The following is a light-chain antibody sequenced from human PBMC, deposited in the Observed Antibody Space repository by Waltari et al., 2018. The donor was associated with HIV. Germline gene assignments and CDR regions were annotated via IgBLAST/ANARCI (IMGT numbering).Light chain of an antibody. CDR3: QQYYTTPRT. CDR2: WAS. J-gene: IGKJ1*01. CDR1: QSVLYSSNNKNY. V-gene: IGKV4-1*01. Sequence: DIVMTQSPDSLAVSLGERATINCKSSQSVLYSSNNKNYLAWYQQKPGQPPKRLIYWASTRESGVPDRFSGSGSGTDFTLTFSNLQAEDVAVYYCQQYYTTPRTFGQRTKVEIK.